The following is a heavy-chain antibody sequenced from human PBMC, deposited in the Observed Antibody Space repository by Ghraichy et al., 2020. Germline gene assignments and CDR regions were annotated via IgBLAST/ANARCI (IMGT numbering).Heavy chain of an antibody. CDR3: ARLGGYYAFDI. V-gene: IGHV4-34*01. CDR1: GGSFSGYY. D-gene: IGHD3-22*01. CDR2: INHSGST. J-gene: IGHJ3*02. Sequence: SXTLSLTCAVYGGSFSGYYWSWIRQPPGKGLEWIGEINHSGSTNYNPSLKSRVTISVDTSKNQFSLKLSSVTAADTAVYYCARLGGYYAFDICGQGTMVTVSS.